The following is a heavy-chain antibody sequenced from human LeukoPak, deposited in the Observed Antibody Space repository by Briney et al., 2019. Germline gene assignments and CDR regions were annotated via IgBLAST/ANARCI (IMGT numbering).Heavy chain of an antibody. J-gene: IGHJ4*02. Sequence: PGGSLRLSCAASGFTFSSYAVTWVRQAPGKGLEWVSAISGSGVNTYYADSVKGRFTISRDNSKNTLYLQMNSLRAEDTAVYYCANQRLDSSGWYLHYWGQGTLVTVSS. V-gene: IGHV3-23*01. CDR3: ANQRLDSSGWYLHY. CDR2: ISGSGVNT. CDR1: GFTFSSYA. D-gene: IGHD6-19*01.